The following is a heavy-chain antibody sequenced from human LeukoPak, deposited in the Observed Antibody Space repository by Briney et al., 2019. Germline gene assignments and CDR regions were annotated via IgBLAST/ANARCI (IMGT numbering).Heavy chain of an antibody. J-gene: IGHJ4*02. CDR2: MNPNSGNT. V-gene: IGHV1-8*01. Sequence: GASVKVSCKASGHTFTSYDINWVRQATGHGLEWMGWMNPNSGNTGYAQKFQGRVTMTRNTSISTAYMELSSLRSEDTAVYYCARGQSGPLVGATPPGDFDYLGQGTLVTVSS. CDR3: ARGQSGPLVGATPPGDFDY. D-gene: IGHD1-26*01. CDR1: GHTFTSYD.